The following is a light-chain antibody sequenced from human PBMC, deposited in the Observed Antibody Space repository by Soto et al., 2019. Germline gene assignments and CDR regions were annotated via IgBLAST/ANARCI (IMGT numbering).Light chain of an antibody. Sequence: EVVMTQTTGTLSVSPGEIATRSWSARQSVNTNLAWYQQRPGQAPRVLIYAASTRATGIADRFSGSGSGTDFTLTISSLHPEDIGLYYCQEYNDWPRGTFGQGTKVDIK. CDR3: QEYNDWPRGT. CDR2: AAS. V-gene: IGKV3-15*01. J-gene: IGKJ1*01. CDR1: QSVNTN.